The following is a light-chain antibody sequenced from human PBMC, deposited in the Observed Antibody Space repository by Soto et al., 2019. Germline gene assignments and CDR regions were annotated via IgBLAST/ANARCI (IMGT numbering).Light chain of an antibody. CDR3: QQYNNWPRT. CDR2: GAS. Sequence: EIALTRSPGTLSLSPGERATLSCRASQSVGSRFLAWYQQKPGQAPRLLIYGASTRATGIPARFSGSWSGTEFTLTISSLQSEDFAVYYCQQYNNWPRTFGQGTKVDIK. V-gene: IGKV3-15*01. CDR1: QSVGSRF. J-gene: IGKJ1*01.